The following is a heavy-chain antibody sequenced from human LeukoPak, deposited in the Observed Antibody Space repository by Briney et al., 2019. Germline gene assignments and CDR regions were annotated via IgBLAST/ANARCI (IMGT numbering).Heavy chain of an antibody. CDR2: IYYSGST. J-gene: IGHJ4*02. Sequence: SETLSLTCTVSGGSISSGGYYWSWIRQHPGKGLEWIGYIYYSGSTYYNPPLKSRVTISVDTSKNQFSLKLSSVTAADTAVYYCASKARYSGYGWEAFDYWGQGTLVTVSS. CDR1: GGSISSGGYY. D-gene: IGHD5-12*01. V-gene: IGHV4-31*03. CDR3: ASKARYSGYGWEAFDY.